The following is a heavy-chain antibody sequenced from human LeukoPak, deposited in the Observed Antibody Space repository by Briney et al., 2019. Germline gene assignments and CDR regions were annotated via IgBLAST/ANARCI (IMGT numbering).Heavy chain of an antibody. Sequence: GGSLRLSCAASGFTFSTYALNWVRQAPGKGLEWVSVIYSSSITSYADSVKGRFTISRHNSKNTLYLQMNSLRADDTAVYYCARGRGAANDAFDIWGQGTMVTVSS. CDR3: ARGRGAANDAFDI. D-gene: IGHD3-10*01. CDR2: IYSSSIT. CDR1: GFTFSTYA. V-gene: IGHV3-53*04. J-gene: IGHJ3*02.